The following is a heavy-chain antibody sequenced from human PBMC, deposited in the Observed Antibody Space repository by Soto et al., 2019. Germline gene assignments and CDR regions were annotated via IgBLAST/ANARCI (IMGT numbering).Heavy chain of an antibody. D-gene: IGHD4-17*01. CDR1: GYTFTSYD. Sequence: QVQLVQSGAEVKKPGASVKVSCKASGYTFTSYDINWVRQATGQGLEWMGWVNPNSGNTGYAQKFQGRVTMNRNTSISTAYMELSSLRSEDTAVYYCARAFPYGYFSVPWGQGTLVTVSS. J-gene: IGHJ5*02. CDR2: VNPNSGNT. CDR3: ARAFPYGYFSVP. V-gene: IGHV1-8*01.